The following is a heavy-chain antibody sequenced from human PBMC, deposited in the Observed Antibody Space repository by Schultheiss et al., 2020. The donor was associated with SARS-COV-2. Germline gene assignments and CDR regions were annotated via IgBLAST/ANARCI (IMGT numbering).Heavy chain of an antibody. D-gene: IGHD6-6*01. Sequence: GGSLRLSCAASGFPFSSYGMHWVRQAPGKGLEWVAVIWYDGSNKYYADSLKGRFTISRDNSKNTLYLQMNSLRAEDTAVYYCAKSRGYSSSAPFDYWGQGTLVTVSS. V-gene: IGHV3-33*06. CDR2: IWYDGSNK. CDR1: GFPFSSYG. J-gene: IGHJ4*02. CDR3: AKSRGYSSSAPFDY.